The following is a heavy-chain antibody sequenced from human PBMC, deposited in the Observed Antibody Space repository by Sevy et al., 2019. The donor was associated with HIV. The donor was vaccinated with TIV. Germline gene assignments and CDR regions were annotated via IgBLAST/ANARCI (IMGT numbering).Heavy chain of an antibody. D-gene: IGHD2-8*01. V-gene: IGHV3-48*03. Sequence: GGSLRLSCTAYGFTFSSYDMNWVRQAPGKGLEWVSKISSSGSSIYYADSVKGRFTISRDNAKNSRNLQMNSLIADDTAVYYCTRNGGAFDNGFDPWGQGTLVTVSS. CDR3: TRNGGAFDNGFDP. CDR2: ISSSGSSI. J-gene: IGHJ5*02. CDR1: GFTFSSYD.